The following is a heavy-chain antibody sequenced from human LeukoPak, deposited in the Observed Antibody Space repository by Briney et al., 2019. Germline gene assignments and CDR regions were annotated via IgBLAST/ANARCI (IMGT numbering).Heavy chain of an antibody. CDR1: GXPFSNAW. Sequence: AGGSLRLSCAASGXPFSNAWMNWVRQAPGKGLEWVGRIKTKTDGGTTDYAAPVQGRFTISRDDSKSIAYLQMNSLKTEDTAVYYCTRSRQLDYWGQGTLVTVSS. CDR3: TRSRQLDY. D-gene: IGHD2-2*01. CDR2: IKTKTDGGTT. V-gene: IGHV3-15*01. J-gene: IGHJ4*02.